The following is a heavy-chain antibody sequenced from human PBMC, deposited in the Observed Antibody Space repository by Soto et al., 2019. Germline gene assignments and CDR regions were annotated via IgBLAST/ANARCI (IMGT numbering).Heavy chain of an antibody. D-gene: IGHD3-22*01. J-gene: IGHJ6*02. Sequence: RGESLKISCKGSGYSFTSYWISWVRQMPGKGLEWMGRIDPSDSYTNYSPSFQGHVTISADKSISTAYLQWSSLKASDTAMYYCARDSSEDSSGYYYSYYYYGMDVWGQGTTVTV. CDR1: GYSFTSYW. CDR2: IDPSDSYT. V-gene: IGHV5-10-1*01. CDR3: ARDSSEDSSGYYYSYYYYGMDV.